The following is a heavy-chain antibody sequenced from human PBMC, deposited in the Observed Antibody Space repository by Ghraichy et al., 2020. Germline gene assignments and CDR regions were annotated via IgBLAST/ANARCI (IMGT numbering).Heavy chain of an antibody. J-gene: IGHJ3*02. V-gene: IGHV1-2*02. CDR1: GYTFTGYY. CDR3: ARDNYKTGDAFDI. Sequence: ASVKVSCKASGYTFTGYYMHWVRQAPGQGLEWMGWINPNSGGTNYAQKFQGRVTMTRDTSISTAYMELSRLRSDDTAVYYCARDNYKTGDAFDIWGQGTMVTVSS. D-gene: IGHD1-7*01. CDR2: INPNSGGT.